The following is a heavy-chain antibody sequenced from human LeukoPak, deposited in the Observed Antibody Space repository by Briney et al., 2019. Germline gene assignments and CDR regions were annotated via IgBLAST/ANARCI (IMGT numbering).Heavy chain of an antibody. V-gene: IGHV3-53*01. D-gene: IGHD2-15*01. J-gene: IGHJ4*02. CDR1: GFTIRNNY. CDR2: IYSGGST. Sequence: GGSLRLSCAASGFTIRNNYMSWVRQAPGKGLEWVSVIYSGGSTYYSDSVKGRFTISRDNSKNTLFLQMNSLRAEDTAVYYCARVLLGYYFEYWGQGTLVTVSS. CDR3: ARVLLGYYFEY.